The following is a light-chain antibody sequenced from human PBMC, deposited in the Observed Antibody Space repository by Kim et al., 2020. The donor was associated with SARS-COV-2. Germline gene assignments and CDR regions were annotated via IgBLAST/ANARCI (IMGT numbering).Light chain of an antibody. CDR2: EID. CDR3: SSYAGNSIIV. J-gene: IGLJ1*01. Sequence: GQSVTISCTGGSSDVDAYNYVSWNQHHPGKAPRLIIYEIDRRPAGVPNRFSGSKTGSSASLTVSGLQADDEADYYCSSYAGNSIIVFGAGTKVTVL. V-gene: IGLV2-8*01. CDR1: SSDVDAYNY.